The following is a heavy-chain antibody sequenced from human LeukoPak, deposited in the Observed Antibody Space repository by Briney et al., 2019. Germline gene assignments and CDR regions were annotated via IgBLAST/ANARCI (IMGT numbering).Heavy chain of an antibody. CDR3: ARDRRDGYNLDP. CDR1: GGSISSYY. V-gene: IGHV4-59*01. CDR2: IYYSGST. J-gene: IGHJ5*02. D-gene: IGHD5-24*01. Sequence: SETLSLTCTVSGGSISSYYWSWIRQPPGKGLEWIGYIYYSGSTNYNPSVKSRVTISVDTSKNQFSLKLSSVTAADTAVYYCARDRRDGYNLDPWGQGTLVTVSS.